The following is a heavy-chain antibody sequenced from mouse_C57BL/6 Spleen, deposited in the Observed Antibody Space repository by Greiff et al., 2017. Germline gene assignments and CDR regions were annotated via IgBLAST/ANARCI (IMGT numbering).Heavy chain of an antibody. Sequence: EVMLVESGEGLVKPGGSLKLSCAASGFTFSSYAMSWVRQTPEKRLEWVAYISSGGDYIYYADTVKGRFTISRDNARNTLYLQMSSLQSEDTAMYYCTREVLRQGYFDVWGTGTTVTVSS. CDR1: GFTFSSYA. D-gene: IGHD1-1*01. CDR3: TREVLRQGYFDV. J-gene: IGHJ1*03. V-gene: IGHV5-9-1*02. CDR2: ISSGGDYI.